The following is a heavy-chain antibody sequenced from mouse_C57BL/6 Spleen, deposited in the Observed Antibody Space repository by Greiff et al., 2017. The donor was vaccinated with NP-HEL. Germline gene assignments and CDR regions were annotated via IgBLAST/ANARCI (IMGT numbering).Heavy chain of an antibody. V-gene: IGHV1-62-2*01. D-gene: IGHD2-14*01. CDR2: FYPGSGSI. J-gene: IGHJ4*01. CDR3: ARHKDRGMGTRGYALGN. Sequence: VQLQQSGAELLKPGASVKLSCKASGYTFTEYTIHWVKQRSGQGLEWIGWFYPGSGSIKYNEKFKDKATLTADKSSSTVYMELSRLTSEDSAVYFCARHKDRGMGTRGYALGNTGEGTPDTASS. CDR1: GYTFTEYT.